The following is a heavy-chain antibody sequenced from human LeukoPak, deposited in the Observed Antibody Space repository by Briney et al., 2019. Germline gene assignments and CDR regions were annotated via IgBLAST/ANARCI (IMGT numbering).Heavy chain of an antibody. CDR3: ARSLGEYDYAYDH. Sequence: SETLSLTCTVSGGSISGHYWGWIRQPPGKGLEWIGYIYNSGTTKYNPSLKSRVTISLDTSKKQFSPNLSSVTAADTAVYYCARSLGEYDYAYDHWGQGTLVTISS. CDR1: GGSISGHY. D-gene: IGHD3-16*01. V-gene: IGHV4-59*11. J-gene: IGHJ4*02. CDR2: IYNSGTT.